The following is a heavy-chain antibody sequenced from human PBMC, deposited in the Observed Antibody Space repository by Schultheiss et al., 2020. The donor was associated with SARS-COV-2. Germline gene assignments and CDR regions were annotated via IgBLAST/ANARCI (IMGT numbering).Heavy chain of an antibody. J-gene: IGHJ4*02. Sequence: GGSLRLSCAASGFTVSSNEMSWVRQAPGKGLEWVSRINSDGSSTSYADSVKGRFTISRDNSKNTVYLQMNSLRAEDTAVYYCARTVTIGEYFFDYWGQGTLVTVSS. CDR1: GFTVSSNE. CDR2: INSDGSST. V-gene: IGHV3-74*01. CDR3: ARTVTIGEYFFDY. D-gene: IGHD3-16*01.